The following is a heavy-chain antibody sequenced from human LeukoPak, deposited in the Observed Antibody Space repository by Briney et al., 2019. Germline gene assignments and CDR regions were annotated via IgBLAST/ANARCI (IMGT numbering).Heavy chain of an antibody. CDR2: ITPNGGGT. V-gene: IGHV1-2*02. D-gene: IGHD3-3*01. CDR3: ARGYYDFWSGLPRDFYYYRDV. Sequence: ASVKVSCKVSGYIFPGHYMHGGRQPPGQGLEGLGWITPNGGGTNYAQKFRDRVPMPRDTSIGTAYMELRRLRSDDTAVYYCARGYYDFWSGLPRDFYYYRDVWGKGPTVTVSS. J-gene: IGHJ6*03. CDR1: GYIFPGHY.